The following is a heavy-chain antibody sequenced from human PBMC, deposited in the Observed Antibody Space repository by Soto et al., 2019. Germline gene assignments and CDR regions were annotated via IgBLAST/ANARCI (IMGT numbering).Heavy chain of an antibody. D-gene: IGHD3-10*01. V-gene: IGHV3-48*03. CDR3: AKKVNSGPGSQYFDY. J-gene: IGHJ4*02. CDR1: GFTFSSYE. Sequence: SLRLSCAASGFTFSSYEMNWVRQAPGKGLEWVSYISSSGSTIYYADSVKGRFTISRDISKNTLFLQMNSLRAEDTAIYYCAKKVNSGPGSQYFDYWGQGTLVTVSS. CDR2: ISSSGSTI.